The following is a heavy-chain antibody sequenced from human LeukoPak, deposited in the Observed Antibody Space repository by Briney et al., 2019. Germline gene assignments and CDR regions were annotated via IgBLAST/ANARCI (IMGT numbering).Heavy chain of an antibody. Sequence: SETLSLTCTVSGGSISSGGYYWSWIRQHPGTGLEWIGYIYYSGSTHYNPSLKSRVTISVDTSKNQFSLKLSSVTAADTAVYYCARVIGTVTHWFDPWGQGTLVTVSS. V-gene: IGHV4-31*03. D-gene: IGHD4-4*01. CDR2: IYYSGST. CDR3: ARVIGTVTHWFDP. CDR1: GGSISSGGYY. J-gene: IGHJ5*02.